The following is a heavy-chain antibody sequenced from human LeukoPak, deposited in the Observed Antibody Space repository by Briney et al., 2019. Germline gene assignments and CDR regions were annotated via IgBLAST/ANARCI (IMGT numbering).Heavy chain of an antibody. D-gene: IGHD5-24*01. CDR1: GYTFTAYY. CDR2: INPNSGGT. V-gene: IGHV1-2*02. Sequence: ASVQVSCKASGYTFTAYYMHWVRQAPGQGLEWMGWINPNSGGTNYAQKFQGRVTMTRDTSTSTVYMELSSLRSEDTAIYYCARIRDGYNDAYDLWGQGTVVTVPS. CDR3: ARIRDGYNDAYDL. J-gene: IGHJ3*01.